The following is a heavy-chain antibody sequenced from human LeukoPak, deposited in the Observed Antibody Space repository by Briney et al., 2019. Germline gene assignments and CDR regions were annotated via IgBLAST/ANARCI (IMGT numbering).Heavy chain of an antibody. V-gene: IGHV4-30-4*01. D-gene: IGHD6-19*01. Sequence: SETLSLTCTVSGGSITSGNNYWNWIRQSPGKGLEWIGFIYSGGRTNYNPFLRSRVVISADASKNQISLRVESMTAADTAVYYCVKAPTVAGRYGWFDPWGQGTLVTVSS. CDR2: IYSGGRT. CDR3: VKAPTVAGRYGWFDP. J-gene: IGHJ5*02. CDR1: GGSITSGNNY.